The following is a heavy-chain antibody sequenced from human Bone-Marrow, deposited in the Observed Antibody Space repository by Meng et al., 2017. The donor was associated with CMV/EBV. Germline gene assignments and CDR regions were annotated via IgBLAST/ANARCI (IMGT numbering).Heavy chain of an antibody. J-gene: IGHJ4*02. D-gene: IGHD2/OR15-2a*01. CDR2: IYWNDEV. CDR1: GFSLHTDGVG. CDR3: AHGVLGNFYEPLAY. Sequence: SGPTLVHHTHPLTLTCTFSGFSLHTDGVGVGWIRQPPGKALEWLVVIYWNDEVRYTPSLRSRLTITKDTSKNQVVLTMTNMDPVDTATYYCAHGVLGNFYEPLAYWGQGQLVNVAS. V-gene: IGHV2-5*01.